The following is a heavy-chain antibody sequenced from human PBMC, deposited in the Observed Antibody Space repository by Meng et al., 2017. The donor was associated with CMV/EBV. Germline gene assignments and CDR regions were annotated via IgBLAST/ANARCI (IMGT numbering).Heavy chain of an antibody. Sequence: GESLKISCAASGFTFSSYSMNWVRQAPGKGLEWVSSISSSSSYIYYADSVKGRFTISRDNAKNSLYLQMNSLRAEDTAVYYCASGPYCSSTSCTYYFDYWGQGTLVTVSS. CDR2: ISSSSSYI. D-gene: IGHD2-2*01. CDR3: ASGPYCSSTSCTYYFDY. V-gene: IGHV3-21*01. J-gene: IGHJ4*02. CDR1: GFTFSSYS.